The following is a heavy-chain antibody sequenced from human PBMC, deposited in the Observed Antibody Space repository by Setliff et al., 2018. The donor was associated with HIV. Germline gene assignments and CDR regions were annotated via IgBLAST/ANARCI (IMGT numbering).Heavy chain of an antibody. V-gene: IGHV1-2*02. D-gene: IGHD1-26*01. CDR3: ARDRWELRTYYYYYGMDV. Sequence: ASVKVSCKASGYTFTGYYMHWVRQAPGQGLEWMGWISPNSGGTNYAQKFQGRVTMTRDTSISTAYMELSRLRSDDTAVYYCARDRWELRTYYYYYGMDVWGQGTTVTVSS. CDR1: GYTFTGYY. CDR2: ISPNSGGT. J-gene: IGHJ6*02.